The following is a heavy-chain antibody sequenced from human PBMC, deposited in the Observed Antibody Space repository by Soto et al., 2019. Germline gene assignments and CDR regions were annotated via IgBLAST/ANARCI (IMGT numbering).Heavy chain of an antibody. CDR3: ARDPPNDKTQLDYGMDV. Sequence: PGGSLRLSCAASGFTFSSHSMNWVRQAPGKGLEWVSLISARGGSTYYADSVKGRFTISRDNSKNTLYLQMNSLRAEDTGVYYCARDPPNDKTQLDYGMDVWGQGTAVTVSS. D-gene: IGHD2-2*01. CDR1: GFTFSSHS. CDR2: ISARGGST. J-gene: IGHJ6*02. V-gene: IGHV3-23*01.